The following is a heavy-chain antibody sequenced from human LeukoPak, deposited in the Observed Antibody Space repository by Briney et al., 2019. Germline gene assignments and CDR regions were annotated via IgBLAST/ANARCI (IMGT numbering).Heavy chain of an antibody. V-gene: IGHV4-61*02. J-gene: IGHJ3*02. D-gene: IGHD2-21*02. CDR3: ARAQVVVVTGFDAFDI. CDR1: GGSISSGSYY. Sequence: SETLSLTCTVSGGSISSGSYYWSWIRQPAGKGLEWTGRIYTSGSTNYNPSLKSRVTISVDTSKNQFSLKLSSVTAADTAVYYCARAQVVVVTGFDAFDIWGQGTMVTVSS. CDR2: IYTSGST.